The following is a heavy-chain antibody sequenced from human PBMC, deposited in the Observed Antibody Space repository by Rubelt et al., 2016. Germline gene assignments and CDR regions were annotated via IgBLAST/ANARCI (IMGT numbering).Heavy chain of an antibody. D-gene: IGHD3-22*01. CDR3: ASFAIGGHSSGYLFDY. CDR2: INPNSGGT. J-gene: IGHJ4*02. V-gene: IGHV1-2*02. Sequence: QVQLVQSGAEVKKPGASVKVSCTASGYTFTGYYMHWVRQAPGQGLEWMGWINPNSGGTNYARKVQGRGTLTRDAAISTAYIELGRLRSDDTAVYYCASFAIGGHSSGYLFDYWGQGTLVTVSS. CDR1: GYTFTGYY.